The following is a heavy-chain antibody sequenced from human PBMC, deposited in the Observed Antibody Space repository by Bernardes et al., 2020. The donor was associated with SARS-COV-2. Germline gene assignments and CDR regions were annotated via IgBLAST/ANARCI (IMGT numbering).Heavy chain of an antibody. V-gene: IGHV1-18*01. Sequence: ASVKVSCKVSGYSFTSYGLSWLRQAPGQGLEWMGWISAFNGNTNYAQKFQDRVTLTADTSTSTVYMELRSLRSDDTAVYYCARAFENYYDSCGNYYADAFDIWGQGTMVAVSS. CDR2: ISAFNGNT. D-gene: IGHD3-22*01. CDR1: GYSFTSYG. J-gene: IGHJ3*02. CDR3: ARAFENYYDSCGNYYADAFDI.